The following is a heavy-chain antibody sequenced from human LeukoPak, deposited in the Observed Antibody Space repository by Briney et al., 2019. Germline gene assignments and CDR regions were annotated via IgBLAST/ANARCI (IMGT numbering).Heavy chain of an antibody. CDR3: ARDRVLVIIPYYYYYGMDV. J-gene: IGHJ6*02. D-gene: IGHD3/OR15-3a*01. Sequence: SETLSLTCTVSGGSISSSRYYWGWIRQPPGKGLEWIGSIYYSGSTYYNPSLKSRVTISVDTSKNQFSLKLSSVTAADTAVYYCARDRVLVIIPYYYYYGMDVWGQGTTVTVSS. CDR2: IYYSGST. V-gene: IGHV4-39*07. CDR1: GGSISSSRYY.